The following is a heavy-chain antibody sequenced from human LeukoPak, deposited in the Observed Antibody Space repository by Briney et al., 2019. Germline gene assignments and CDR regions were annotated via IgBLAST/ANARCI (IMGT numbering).Heavy chain of an antibody. J-gene: IGHJ4*02. CDR3: ASGVYDSSGYYLD. Sequence: SETLSLTCAVYGGSFSGYYWSWIRQPPGKGLEWIGEINHSGSTNYNPSLKSRVTISVDTSKNQFSLKLSSVTAADTAVYYCASGVYDSSGYYLDWGQGTLVTVSS. CDR1: GGSFSGYY. CDR2: INHSGST. D-gene: IGHD3-22*01. V-gene: IGHV4-34*01.